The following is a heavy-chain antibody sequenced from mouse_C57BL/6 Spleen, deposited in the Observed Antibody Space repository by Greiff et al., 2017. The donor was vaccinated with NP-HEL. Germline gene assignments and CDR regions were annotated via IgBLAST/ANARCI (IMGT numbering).Heavy chain of an antibody. J-gene: IGHJ2*01. V-gene: IGHV1-66*01. Sequence: QVQLKESGPELVKPGASVKISCKASGYSFTSYYIHWVKQRPGQGLEWIGWIYPGSGNTKYNEKFKGKATLTADTSSSTAYMQLSSLTSEDSAVYYCARDSNRNFDYWGQGTTLTVSS. D-gene: IGHD2-5*01. CDR2: IYPGSGNT. CDR3: ARDSNRNFDY. CDR1: GYSFTSYY.